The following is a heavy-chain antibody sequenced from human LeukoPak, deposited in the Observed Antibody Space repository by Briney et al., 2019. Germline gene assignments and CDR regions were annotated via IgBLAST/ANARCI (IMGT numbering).Heavy chain of an antibody. J-gene: IGHJ5*02. CDR2: ISWNSGSI. Sequence: GGSLRLSCAASGFTFDDYAMHWVRQAPGKGLEWVSGISWNSGSIGYADSVKGRFTISRDNAKNSLYLQMNSLRAEDTALYYCARGWYEYSSSSSWFDPWGQGTLVTVSS. D-gene: IGHD6-6*01. CDR3: ARGWYEYSSSSSWFDP. V-gene: IGHV3-9*01. CDR1: GFTFDDYA.